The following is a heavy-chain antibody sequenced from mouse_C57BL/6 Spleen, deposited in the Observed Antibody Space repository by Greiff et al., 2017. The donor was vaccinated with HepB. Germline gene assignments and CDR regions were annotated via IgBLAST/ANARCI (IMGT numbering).Heavy chain of an antibody. J-gene: IGHJ1*03. D-gene: IGHD3-3*01. Sequence: EVQLQESGPGMVKPSQSLSLTCTVTGYSITSGYDWHWIRHFPGNKLEWMGYISYSGSTNYNPSLKSRISITHDTSKNHFFLKLNSVTTEDTATYYCARDRDTTGYFDVWGTGTTVTVSS. CDR3: ARDRDTTGYFDV. V-gene: IGHV3-1*01. CDR2: ISYSGST. CDR1: GYSITSGYD.